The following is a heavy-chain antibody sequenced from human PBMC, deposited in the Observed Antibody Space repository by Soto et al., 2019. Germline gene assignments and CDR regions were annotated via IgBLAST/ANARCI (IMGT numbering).Heavy chain of an antibody. D-gene: IGHD3-16*01. CDR3: SRGVEFYLFGMDV. Sequence: QVQLQESGPGLVKPSETLSLTCTVSSGFIRSYYWSWIRQPPGKGLEWIGYVYYNTNTNYNPSLKGRVTISVDPSQNQFPLTLNSVTAADTAVYYCSRGVEFYLFGMDVWGRGTTVTVSS. CDR1: SGFIRSYY. CDR2: VYYNTNT. V-gene: IGHV4-59*01. J-gene: IGHJ6*02.